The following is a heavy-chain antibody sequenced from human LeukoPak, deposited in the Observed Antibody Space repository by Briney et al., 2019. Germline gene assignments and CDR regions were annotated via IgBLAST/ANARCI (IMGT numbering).Heavy chain of an antibody. Sequence: AGGSLRLSCAASGITFSSYGMSWVRQAPGKGLEWVSSISSTGGTTYYADSVKGRFTISRDNSKNTLYLQMNSLRAEDTAIYYCAKEAHPGIAAAGPDYWGQGTLVTVSS. J-gene: IGHJ4*02. CDR3: AKEAHPGIAAAGPDY. V-gene: IGHV3-23*01. CDR1: GITFSSYG. CDR2: ISSTGGTT. D-gene: IGHD6-13*01.